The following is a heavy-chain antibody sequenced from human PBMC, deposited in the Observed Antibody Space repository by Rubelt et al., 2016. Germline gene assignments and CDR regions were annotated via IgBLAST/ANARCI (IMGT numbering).Heavy chain of an antibody. CDR3: ARSSILWWWYGMDV. CDR2: ISYDGSNK. Sequence: SSYAMHWVRQAPGKGLEWVAVISYDGSNKYYADSVKGRFTISRDNSKNTLYLQMNSLRAEDTAVYYCARSSILWWWYGMDVWGQGTTVTVSS. CDR1: SSYA. V-gene: IGHV3-30*14. D-gene: IGHD2-21*01. J-gene: IGHJ6*02.